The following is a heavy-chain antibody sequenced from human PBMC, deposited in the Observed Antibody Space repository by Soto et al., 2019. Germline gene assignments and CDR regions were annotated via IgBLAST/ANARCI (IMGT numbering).Heavy chain of an antibody. D-gene: IGHD2-8*02. CDR1: GYTFTTFW. CDR3: ARGYCTASTCDPWFDP. Sequence: GESLKISCTGFGYTFTTFWIGWVRQMPGEGLEWIGIIYPGDSDARYSPSFQGQVTMSVDKSITTAYLQWSSLKASDSAMYYCARGYCTASTCDPWFDPWGQGTLVTVSS. V-gene: IGHV5-51*01. CDR2: IYPGDSDA. J-gene: IGHJ5*02.